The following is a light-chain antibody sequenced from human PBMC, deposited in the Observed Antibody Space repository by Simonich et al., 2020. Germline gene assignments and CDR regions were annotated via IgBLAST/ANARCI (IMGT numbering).Light chain of an antibody. CDR2: WAS. J-gene: IGKJ2*01. V-gene: IGKV4-1*01. CDR3: QQYYSTPYT. Sequence: DIVMTQSPDSLAVSLGDRATINCKSSQSVLYSSNNKNYLAWYQQKTGQPTKLLIYWASTRESGVPDRFSGSGSGTDFTLTISSLQAEDVAVYYCQQYYSTPYTFGQGTKLEIK. CDR1: QSVLYSSNNKNY.